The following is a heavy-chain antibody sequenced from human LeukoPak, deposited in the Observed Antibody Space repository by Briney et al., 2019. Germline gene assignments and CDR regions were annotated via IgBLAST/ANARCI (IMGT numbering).Heavy chain of an antibody. CDR2: MYTGGTT. CDR1: GFTVSGTH. CDR3: AKDEVTSGGGLAS. Sequence: TGGSLRLSCAASGFTVSGTHVSWVRQPPGKGLEWVSAMYTGGTTYYADSVQGRFTISRDTSKNTLYLHMNIVRVEDTAVYYCAKDEVTSGGGLASWGQGTLVTVSS. D-gene: IGHD3-16*01. V-gene: IGHV3-53*01. J-gene: IGHJ4*02.